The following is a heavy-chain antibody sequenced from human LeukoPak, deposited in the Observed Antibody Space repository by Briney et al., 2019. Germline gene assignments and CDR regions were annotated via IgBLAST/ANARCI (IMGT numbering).Heavy chain of an antibody. J-gene: IGHJ4*02. CDR2: ISSSGSTI. V-gene: IGHV3-11*04. CDR1: GFTFSDYY. Sequence: GGSLRLSCAASGFTFSDYYMSWIRQAPGKGLEWISYISSSGSTIYHADSVKGRFTISRDNAKNSLYLQMNSLRAEDTAVYYCARRIVATIAQYYSDYWDQGTLVTVSS. CDR3: ARRIVATIAQYYSDY. D-gene: IGHD5-12*01.